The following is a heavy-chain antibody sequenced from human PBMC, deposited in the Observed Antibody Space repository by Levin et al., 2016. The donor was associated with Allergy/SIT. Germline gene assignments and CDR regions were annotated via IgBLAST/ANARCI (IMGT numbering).Heavy chain of an antibody. D-gene: IGHD3-3*01. Sequence: GESLKISCAASGFTFSSYGMHWVRQAPGKGLEWVAVISYDGSNKYYADSVKGRFTISRDNSKNTLYLQMNSLRAEDTAVYYCAKDPGFLEQYNWFDPWGQGTLVTVSS. V-gene: IGHV3-30*18. J-gene: IGHJ5*02. CDR1: GFTFSSYG. CDR3: AKDPGFLEQYNWFDP. CDR2: ISYDGSNK.